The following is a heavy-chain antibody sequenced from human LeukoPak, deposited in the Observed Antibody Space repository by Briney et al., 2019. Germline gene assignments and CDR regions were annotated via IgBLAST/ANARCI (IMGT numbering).Heavy chain of an antibody. D-gene: IGHD3-22*01. Sequence: ASVKVSCKASGYTFTSYYMHWVRQAPGQGLEWMGIINPSGGSTSYAQKFQGRVTMTRDTSTSTVYMELSSLRSEDTAVYYCARDLLPNYDSSGNYSPFDYWGQGTLVTVS. CDR2: INPSGGST. CDR3: ARDLLPNYDSSGNYSPFDY. J-gene: IGHJ4*02. CDR1: GYTFTSYY. V-gene: IGHV1-46*01.